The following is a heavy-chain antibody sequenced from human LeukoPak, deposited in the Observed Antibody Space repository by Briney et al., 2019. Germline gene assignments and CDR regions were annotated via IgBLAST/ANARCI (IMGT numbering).Heavy chain of an antibody. V-gene: IGHV4-34*01. CDR3: ARGLGEVDY. Sequence: SSETLSLTCAVYGGSFSGYYWTWIRQPPGKGLEWIGEINHGGRTNYNPSLESRVTMSVDTSKNQFSLNLSSVTAADTAVYYCARGLGEVDYWGQGTLVTVSS. CDR1: GGSFSGYY. J-gene: IGHJ4*02. CDR2: INHGGRT.